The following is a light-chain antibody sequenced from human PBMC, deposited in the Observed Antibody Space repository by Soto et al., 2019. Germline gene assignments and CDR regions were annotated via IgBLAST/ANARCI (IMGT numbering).Light chain of an antibody. J-gene: IGKJ4*01. CDR3: QRYGSSPPLT. CDR1: QSVSNNY. CDR2: GAS. V-gene: IGKV3-20*01. Sequence: EIVLVQSPGTLSLSPVERATLSCRASQSVSNNYLAWYQQKPGQAPRLLIDGASSRATGIPDRFSGSGSGTDFTLTISRLEPEDLAVYYCQRYGSSPPLTFGGGTKVEIK.